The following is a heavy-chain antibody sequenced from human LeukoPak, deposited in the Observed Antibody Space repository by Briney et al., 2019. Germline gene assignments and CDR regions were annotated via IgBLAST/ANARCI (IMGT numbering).Heavy chain of an antibody. CDR1: GFTIDDYG. Sequence: GGSMRHSCAASGFTIDDYGMSWIRQVPGKGLEWVSGINWNGGSIGYADSVKGRFTISRDNAKNSLYLQMNSLRAEDTVFYYCARGYCIGGSCWYFDYWGQGTLVSVSS. J-gene: IGHJ4*02. CDR3: ARGYCIGGSCWYFDY. D-gene: IGHD2-15*01. CDR2: INWNGGSI. V-gene: IGHV3-20*04.